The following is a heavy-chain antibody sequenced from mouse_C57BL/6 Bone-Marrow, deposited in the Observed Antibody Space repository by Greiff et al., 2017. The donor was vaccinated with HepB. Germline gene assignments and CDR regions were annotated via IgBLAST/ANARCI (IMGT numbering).Heavy chain of an antibody. CDR1: GYTFTDYY. J-gene: IGHJ4*01. CDR3: ARRPKRRPYDFMDY. D-gene: IGHD2-4*01. V-gene: IGHV1-19*01. CDR2: INPYNGGT. Sequence: EVQLQQSGPVLVKPGASVKMSCKASGYTFTDYYMNWVKQSHGKSLEWIGVINPYNGGTSYNQKFKGKATLTVDKSSSTAYMELNSLTSEDSAVYYCARRPKRRPYDFMDYWGQGTSVTVSS.